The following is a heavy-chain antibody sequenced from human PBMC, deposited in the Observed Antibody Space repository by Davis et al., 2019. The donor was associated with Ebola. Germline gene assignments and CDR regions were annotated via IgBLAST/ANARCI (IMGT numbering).Heavy chain of an antibody. CDR3: VRAVFPWVLDY. D-gene: IGHD3-3*01. CDR2: VSHSARER. CDR1: GFTFRNYA. J-gene: IGHJ4*02. V-gene: IGHV3-30*04. Sequence: GESLKISCAASGFTFRNYAMHWVRQAPGKGLEWVAVVSHSARERFYADSVKGRFTISRDNSENTLYLQMSSLTVDDTAVYYCVRAVFPWVLDYWGQGTPVTGSS.